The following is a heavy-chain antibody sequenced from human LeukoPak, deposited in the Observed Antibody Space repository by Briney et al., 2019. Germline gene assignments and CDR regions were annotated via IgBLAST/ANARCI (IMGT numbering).Heavy chain of an antibody. Sequence: ASVKVSCKASGYTFTSYGISWVRQAPGQGLEWMGWISAYNGNTNYAQKFQGRVTITADESTSTAYMELSSLRSEDTAVYYCARGDYYGSGSYFSWFDPWGQGTLVTVSS. D-gene: IGHD3-10*01. CDR2: ISAYNGNT. CDR1: GYTFTSYG. CDR3: ARGDYYGSGSYFSWFDP. V-gene: IGHV1-18*01. J-gene: IGHJ5*02.